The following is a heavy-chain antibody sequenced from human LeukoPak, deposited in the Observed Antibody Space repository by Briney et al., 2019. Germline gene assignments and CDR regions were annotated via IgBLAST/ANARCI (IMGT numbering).Heavy chain of an antibody. Sequence: GASVKVSFKASGYTFTSYDINWVRQATGQGREWMGWMNPNSGNTGYAQKVQGRVTMTRNTSISTAYMELSSLRSEDTAVYYCARCLSGSYSYYYYYMDVWGKGTTVTVSS. CDR1: GYTFTSYD. J-gene: IGHJ6*03. V-gene: IGHV1-8*01. CDR3: ARCLSGSYSYYYYYMDV. D-gene: IGHD3-10*01. CDR2: MNPNSGNT.